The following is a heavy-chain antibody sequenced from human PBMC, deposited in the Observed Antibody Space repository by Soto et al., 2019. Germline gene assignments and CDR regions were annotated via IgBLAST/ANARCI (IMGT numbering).Heavy chain of an antibody. D-gene: IGHD4-17*01. Sequence: SETLSLTCTVSGGSVTSGSYYWSWIRQPPGKGLDWIAYISYSGSTNYNPSLKSRVTISVDTSKSQFSLKLRDVTAADTAVYYCARVYADYPYYFDYWGQGTLVTVSS. CDR3: ARVYADYPYYFDY. CDR1: GGSVTSGSYY. V-gene: IGHV4-61*01. CDR2: ISYSGST. J-gene: IGHJ4*02.